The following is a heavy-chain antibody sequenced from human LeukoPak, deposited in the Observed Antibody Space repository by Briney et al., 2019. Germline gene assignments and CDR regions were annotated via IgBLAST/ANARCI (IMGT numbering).Heavy chain of an antibody. CDR2: LYSDGST. Sequence: GGSLRLSCAASGFTVSSNYMSWVRQAPGKGLEWVSVLYSDGSTYYADSVKGRFTISRDNSKNTLYLQMNNLRAEDTAVYYCARAAYDSNGYTANHDYWGQGTLVTVSS. CDR1: GFTVSSNY. V-gene: IGHV3-53*01. J-gene: IGHJ4*02. CDR3: ARAAYDSNGYTANHDY. D-gene: IGHD3-22*01.